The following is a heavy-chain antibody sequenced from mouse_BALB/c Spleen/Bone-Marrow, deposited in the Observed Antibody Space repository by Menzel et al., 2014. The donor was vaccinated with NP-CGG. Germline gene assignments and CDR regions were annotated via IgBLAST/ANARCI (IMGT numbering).Heavy chain of an antibody. CDR1: GFNIKDTY. CDR3: AYYRYDEGGFAF. D-gene: IGHD2-14*01. CDR2: IDPANRNT. V-gene: IGHV14-3*02. Sequence: EVQLQQSGAELVKPGASVKLSCTASGFNIKDTYMHWVKQRPEQGLEWIVGIDPANRNTKYDPKFQGKATITADTSSNTACLQLSSLTSEDTAVYYCAYYRYDEGGFAFWGQGTLVTVSA. J-gene: IGHJ3*01.